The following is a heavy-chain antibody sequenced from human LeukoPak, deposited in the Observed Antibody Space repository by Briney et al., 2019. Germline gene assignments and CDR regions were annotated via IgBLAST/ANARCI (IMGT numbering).Heavy chain of an antibody. D-gene: IGHD3-3*01. CDR1: GYTFTSYD. J-gene: IGHJ6*03. CDR2: MHPNSGNT. Sequence: ASVKVSCKASGYTFTSYDINWVRQATGQGLEWMGWMHPNSGNTGYAQKFQGRVTMTRNTSISTAYMELSSLRSEDTAVYYCARGLGGDFWSGSDMDVWGKGTTVIVSS. CDR3: ARGLGGDFWSGSDMDV. V-gene: IGHV1-8*01.